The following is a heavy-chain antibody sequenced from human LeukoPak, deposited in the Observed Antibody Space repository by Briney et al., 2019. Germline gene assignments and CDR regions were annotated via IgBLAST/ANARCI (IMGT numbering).Heavy chain of an antibody. V-gene: IGHV1-18*01. Sequence: ASVKVSCKASGYTFTSYDISWVRQAPGQGLEWMGWISAYNGNTNSAQKLQGRLTMTTDTSTSTSSMELRNLRSDDTAVYYCATNILGYFDHWGQGTLVTVSS. D-gene: IGHD2/OR15-2a*01. CDR1: GYTFTSYD. J-gene: IGHJ4*02. CDR3: ATNILGYFDH. CDR2: ISAYNGNT.